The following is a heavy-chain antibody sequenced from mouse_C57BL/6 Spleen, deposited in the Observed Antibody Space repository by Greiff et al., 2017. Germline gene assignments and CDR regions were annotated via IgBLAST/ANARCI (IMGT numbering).Heavy chain of an antibody. J-gene: IGHJ2*01. CDR1: GYTFTSYW. D-gene: IGHD1-1*01. CDR3: ARDYYGLYFDY. Sequence: VQLQQPGAELVRPGSSVKLSCKASGYTFTSYWMDWVKQRPGQGLEWIGNIYPSDSETHYNQKFKDKATLTVDKSSSPAYMQLSSLTSEDSAVYYCARDYYGLYFDYWGQGTTLTVSS. V-gene: IGHV1-61*01. CDR2: IYPSDSET.